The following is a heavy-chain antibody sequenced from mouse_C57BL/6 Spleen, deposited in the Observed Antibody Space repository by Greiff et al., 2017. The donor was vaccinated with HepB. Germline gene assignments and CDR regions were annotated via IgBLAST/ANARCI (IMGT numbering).Heavy chain of an antibody. J-gene: IGHJ3*01. CDR1: GYTFTSYW. CDR3: AVAAKTSRLEWFAY. CDR2: IDPSDSYT. Sequence: QVQLQQPGAELVKPGASVKLSCKASGYTFTSYWMQWVKQRPGQGLEWIGEIDPSDSYTNYNQKFKGKATLTVDTSSSTAYMQLSSLTSEDSAVYYCAVAAKTSRLEWFAYWGQGTLVTVSA. V-gene: IGHV1-50*01. D-gene: IGHD6-1*01.